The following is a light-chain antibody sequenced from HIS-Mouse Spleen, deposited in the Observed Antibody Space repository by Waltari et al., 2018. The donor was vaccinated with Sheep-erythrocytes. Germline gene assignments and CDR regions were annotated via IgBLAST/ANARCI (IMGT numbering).Light chain of an antibody. V-gene: IGLV2-23*01. CDR1: SSDVGRYNL. Sequence: QSALTQPASVSGSPGQSITISCPGTSSDVGRYNLFSWYQQHPGKAPKRMIYEGSKRPSGVSNRFSGSKSGNTASLTISGLQAEDEADYYCCSYAGSSTPWVFGGGTKLTVL. J-gene: IGLJ3*02. CDR2: EGS. CDR3: CSYAGSSTPWV.